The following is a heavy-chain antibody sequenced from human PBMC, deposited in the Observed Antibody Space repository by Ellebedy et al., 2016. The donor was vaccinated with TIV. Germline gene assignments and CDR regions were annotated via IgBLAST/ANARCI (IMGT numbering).Heavy chain of an antibody. J-gene: IGHJ5*02. Sequence: AASVKVSCKASGYTFTTFAIHWVRQAPGQSLEWMGWINVADANTQYSQKFQGRVTFTRDTSANTAYMHLSSLTSEDPAVYYCSRDPLGYCSGGSCSNNWFDPWGQGTLVTVSS. CDR2: INVADANT. CDR1: GYTFTTFA. V-gene: IGHV1-3*01. CDR3: SRDPLGYCSGGSCSNNWFDP. D-gene: IGHD2-15*01.